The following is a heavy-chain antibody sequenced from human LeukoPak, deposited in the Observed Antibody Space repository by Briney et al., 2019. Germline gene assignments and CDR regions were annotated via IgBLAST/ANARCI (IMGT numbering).Heavy chain of an antibody. D-gene: IGHD6-13*01. V-gene: IGHV4-39*07. CDR3: TRGNSIAAGAN. Sequence: SETLSLTCSVSGGSSSSSNDYWGWVRQPLGKGLEWIGSLYYGSTYNNPSLKSRVTISVDTSKKQSSLKVTSVTAADTAVYYCTRGNSIAAGANWGQGTLVTVSS. CDR1: GGSSSSSNDY. J-gene: IGHJ4*02. CDR2: LYYGST.